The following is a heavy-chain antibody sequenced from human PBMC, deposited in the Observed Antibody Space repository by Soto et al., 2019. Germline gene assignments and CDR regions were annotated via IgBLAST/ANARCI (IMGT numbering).Heavy chain of an antibody. V-gene: IGHV3-21*01. CDR2: ISSSSSYI. CDR1: GFTFSSYS. Sequence: EVQLVESGGGLVKPGGSLRLSCAASGFTFSSYSMNWVRQAPGKGLEWVSSISSSSSYIYYADSVKGRFTISRDNAKNSLYLKMNSLRAEDTAVYYCARRVAVAGTGDAFDVWGQGTMVTVSS. J-gene: IGHJ3*01. D-gene: IGHD6-19*01. CDR3: ARRVAVAGTGDAFDV.